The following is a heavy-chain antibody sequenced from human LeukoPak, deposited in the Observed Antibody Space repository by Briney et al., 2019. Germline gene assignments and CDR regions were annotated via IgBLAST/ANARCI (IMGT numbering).Heavy chain of an antibody. CDR1: GYTFTGYY. Sequence: ASVKVSCKASGYTFTGYYMHWVRQAPGQGLEWMGWINPNSGGTNYAQKFQGWVTMTRDTSISTAYMELSRLRSDDTAVYYCARDGHYYGSGSLPDYWGQGTLVTVSS. CDR2: INPNSGGT. CDR3: ARDGHYYGSGSLPDY. V-gene: IGHV1-2*04. D-gene: IGHD3-10*01. J-gene: IGHJ4*02.